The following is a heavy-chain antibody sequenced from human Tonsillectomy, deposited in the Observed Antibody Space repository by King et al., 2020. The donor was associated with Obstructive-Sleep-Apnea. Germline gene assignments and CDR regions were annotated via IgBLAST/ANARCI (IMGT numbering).Heavy chain of an antibody. J-gene: IGHJ4*02. CDR1: GFTFSSYS. CDR3: AGGYCSGGSCYSGPGSIFDY. CDR2: ISSSSSYI. Sequence: VQLVESGGGLVKPGGSLRLSCAASGFTFSSYSMNWVRQAPGKGLEWLSSISSSSSYIYYADSVKGRFTISRDNAKNSLYLQMNSLRAEDTAVYYCAGGYCSGGSCYSGPGSIFDYWGQGTLVTVSS. D-gene: IGHD2-15*01. V-gene: IGHV3-21*01.